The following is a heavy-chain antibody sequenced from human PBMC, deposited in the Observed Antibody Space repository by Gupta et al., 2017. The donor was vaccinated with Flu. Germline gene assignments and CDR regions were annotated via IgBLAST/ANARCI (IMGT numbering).Heavy chain of an antibody. CDR2: IRNKANSYTT. V-gene: IGHV3-72*01. CDR3: SRGETGPSPPGRNDC. Sequence: TFSEDYMDWIRQGPGKGRGWVGRIRNKANSYTTEYAASVKDRFTITRDDSKDSLYLQMNSLNNGDTAVYYCSRGETGPSPPGRNDCWGQGTLVTVSS. D-gene: IGHD2-8*02. J-gene: IGHJ4*02. CDR1: TFSEDY.